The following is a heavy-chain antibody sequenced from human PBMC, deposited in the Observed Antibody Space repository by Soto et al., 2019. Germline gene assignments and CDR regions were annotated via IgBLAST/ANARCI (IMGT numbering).Heavy chain of an antibody. V-gene: IGHV3-30*18. CDR1: GFTFSSYG. Sequence: GGSLRLSCAASGFTFSSYGMHWVRQAPGKGLEWVAVISYDGSNKYYADSVKGRFTISRDNSKNTLYLQMNSLRAEDTAVYYCAKDANWGGVLYYYGMDVWGQGTTVTVSS. D-gene: IGHD7-27*01. CDR3: AKDANWGGVLYYYGMDV. CDR2: ISYDGSNK. J-gene: IGHJ6*02.